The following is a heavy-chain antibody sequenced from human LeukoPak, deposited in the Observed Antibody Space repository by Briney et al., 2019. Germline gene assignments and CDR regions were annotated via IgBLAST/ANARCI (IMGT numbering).Heavy chain of an antibody. J-gene: IGHJ3*02. V-gene: IGHV3-43*02. CDR1: GFTFGDYS. Sequence: GGSLRLSCAASGFTFGDYSMHWVRQAPGKGLEWGSLISADGGSTYHTNSVNGRFTISRANSKPSLYLQMNSLRTEDTALYYCAKFGWSETGTTPNAFDIWGQGTMVTVSS. CDR2: ISADGGST. D-gene: IGHD1-1*01. CDR3: AKFGWSETGTTPNAFDI.